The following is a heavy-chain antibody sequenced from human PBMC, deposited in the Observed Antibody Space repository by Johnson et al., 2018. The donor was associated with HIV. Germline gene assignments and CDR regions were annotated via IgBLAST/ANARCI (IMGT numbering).Heavy chain of an antibody. CDR2: IKSKTDGGTT. D-gene: IGHD6-13*01. CDR3: TTDMEQQQLAYDAFDI. Sequence: VESGGGLVKPGGSLRLSCAASGFTFSNAWMSWVRQAPGKGLEWVGRIKSKTDGGTTDYAAPVKGRLTISRDDSKNTLYLQMNSLKTEDTAVYYCTTDMEQQQLAYDAFDIWGQGTMVTVSS. CDR1: GFTFSNAW. J-gene: IGHJ3*02. V-gene: IGHV3-15*01.